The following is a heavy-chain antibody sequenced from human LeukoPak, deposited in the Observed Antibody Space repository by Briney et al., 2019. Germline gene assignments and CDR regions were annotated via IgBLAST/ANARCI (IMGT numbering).Heavy chain of an antibody. J-gene: IGHJ4*02. CDR2: IYYSGST. D-gene: IGHD5-18*01. CDR3: ARSPTKRVTEDY. Sequence: SETLSLTCTVSGGSLSSSSYYWGWIRQPPGTGLEWLGSIYYSGSTYYNPSLKSRVPISVDTSKNQFSLKLSSVTAADTAVYYCARSPTKRVTEDYWGQGTLVTVSS. CDR1: GGSLSSSSYY. V-gene: IGHV4-39*01.